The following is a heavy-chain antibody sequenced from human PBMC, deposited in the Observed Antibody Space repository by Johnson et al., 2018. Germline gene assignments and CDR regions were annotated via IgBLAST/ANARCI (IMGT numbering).Heavy chain of an antibody. J-gene: IGHJ6*02. V-gene: IGHV3-NL1*01. CDR2: IYSGGST. Sequence: QVQLVQSGGGVVQPGRSLRLSCAASGFTFSSYGMHWVRQAPGKGLEWVAVIYSGGSTYYADSVKGRFTISRDNSKNTLYLQMNSLRAEDTAVYYCARDRGEGDSYGMDVWGQGTTVTVS. CDR1: GFTFSSYG. CDR3: ARDRGEGDSYGMDV. D-gene: IGHD3-16*01.